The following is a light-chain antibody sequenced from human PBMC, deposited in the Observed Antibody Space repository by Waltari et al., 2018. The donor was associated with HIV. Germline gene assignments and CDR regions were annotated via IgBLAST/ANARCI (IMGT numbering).Light chain of an antibody. CDR1: SLGNYF. Sequence: SSELTQDPAVSVALGQTVRITCQGDSLGNYFASWYQQKPGHAPVLVIYGKNNRPSGIPDRFSVSSSGTTASLIITGAQAEDEADYYCNSRDSSGVVFGGGTKLTVL. V-gene: IGLV3-19*01. CDR3: NSRDSSGVV. CDR2: GKN. J-gene: IGLJ2*01.